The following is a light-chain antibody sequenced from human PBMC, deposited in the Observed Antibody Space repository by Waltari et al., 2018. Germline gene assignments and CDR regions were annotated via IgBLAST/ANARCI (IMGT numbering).Light chain of an antibody. CDR2: VNSDGSH. J-gene: IGLJ3*02. V-gene: IGLV4-69*02. CDR3: ETGGHGTWV. CDR1: SGHSSNI. Sequence: QLVLTQSPSASASLGASVKLTCPLASGHSSNIVAWLQQHPAKGPRYLMKVNSDGSHSKGDEIPDRFSGSSSGAERYLTISSVQSEDEADYYCETGGHGTWVFGGGTKLTVL.